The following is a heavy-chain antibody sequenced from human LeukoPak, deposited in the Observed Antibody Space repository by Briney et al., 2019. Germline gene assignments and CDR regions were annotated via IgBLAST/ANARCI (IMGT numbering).Heavy chain of an antibody. Sequence: PSETLSLTCTVSGGSISSYYWSWIRQPPGKGLEWIGYIYYSGSTNYNPSLKSRVTISVDTSKNQFSLKLSSVTAADTAVYYCARAQRGYSSSWYLDIWGQGTMVTVSS. CDR3: ARAQRGYSSSWYLDI. D-gene: IGHD6-13*01. CDR2: IYYSGST. CDR1: GGSISSYY. V-gene: IGHV4-59*01. J-gene: IGHJ3*02.